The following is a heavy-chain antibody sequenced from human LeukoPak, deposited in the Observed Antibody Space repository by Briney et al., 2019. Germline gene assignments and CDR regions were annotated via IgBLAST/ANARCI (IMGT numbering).Heavy chain of an antibody. J-gene: IGHJ4*02. V-gene: IGHV3-74*01. CDR1: GFSFSSYW. CDR3: AREGSGVAGHFDY. D-gene: IGHD6-19*01. Sequence: GGSLRLSCAASGFSFSSYWMHWVRQTPGKGLVWVSRVSLDGRSTTYADSVKGRFTISRDNAKNTVYLQMNSLRAEDTAVYYCAREGSGVAGHFDYWGQGTLVTVSS. CDR2: VSLDGRST.